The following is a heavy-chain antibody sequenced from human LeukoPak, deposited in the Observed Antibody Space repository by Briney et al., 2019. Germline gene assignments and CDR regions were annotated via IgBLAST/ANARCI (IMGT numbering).Heavy chain of an antibody. CDR2: ISGSGGST. D-gene: IGHD1-26*01. Sequence: GGSLRLSCTASGFTFSSYAMSWVRQAPGKGLEWVSTISGSGGSTYYADSLKGRFTISRDNSKNTLYLQMNSQRADDTAVYYCAKDQVGVCYYYGMDVWGQGTTVTVSS. CDR1: GFTFSSYA. J-gene: IGHJ6*02. CDR3: AKDQVGVCYYYGMDV. V-gene: IGHV3-23*01.